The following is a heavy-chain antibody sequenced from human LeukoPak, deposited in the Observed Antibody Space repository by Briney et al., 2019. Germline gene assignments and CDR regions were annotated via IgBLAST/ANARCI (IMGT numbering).Heavy chain of an antibody. Sequence: SSETLSLTCTVSGGSISSYYWSWIRQPPGKGLEWIGYIYYGGNTNYNPSLKSRVSISIDTSKNQFSLQLGSVTAADTAVYYCARDRDSSGLRDFDLWGRGTLVTVSA. D-gene: IGHD3-22*01. CDR3: ARDRDSSGLRDFDL. CDR1: GGSISSYY. CDR2: IYYGGNT. J-gene: IGHJ2*01. V-gene: IGHV4-59*01.